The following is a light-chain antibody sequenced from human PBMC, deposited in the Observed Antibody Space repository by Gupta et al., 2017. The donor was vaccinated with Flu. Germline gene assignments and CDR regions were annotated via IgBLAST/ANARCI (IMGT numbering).Light chain of an antibody. CDR3: LQYNSYPWT. J-gene: IGKJ1*01. V-gene: IGKV1-5*03. Sequence: GDRVTITCRASQSISSWLAWYQQKPGKALKLLIYKASSLQSGVPSRFSGSGSGAEFTLTITSLQPDDFATYYCLQYNSYPWTFGQGTKVEIK. CDR1: QSISSW. CDR2: KAS.